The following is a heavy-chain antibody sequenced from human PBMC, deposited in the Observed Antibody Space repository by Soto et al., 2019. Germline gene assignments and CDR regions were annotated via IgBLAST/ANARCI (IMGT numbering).Heavy chain of an antibody. V-gene: IGHV4-31*03. J-gene: IGHJ4*02. CDR2: ISYSGSS. CDR3: ARATPAGSADF. Sequence: QVQLQESGPGLVNPSQTLSLTCTVSGGSNIRDGYYWSWIRQHPGKGLEWIAYISYSGSSYSNPSLKSRVTISADTSKNQFSLRLTAVTAADTAVYFCARATPAGSADFWGQGTLVTVSS. CDR1: GGSNIRDGYY. D-gene: IGHD2-2*01.